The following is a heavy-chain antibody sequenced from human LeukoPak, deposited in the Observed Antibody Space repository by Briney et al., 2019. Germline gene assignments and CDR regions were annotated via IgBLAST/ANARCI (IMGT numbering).Heavy chain of an antibody. Sequence: GASVKVSCKASGGTFSSYAISWVRQAPGQGLEWMGGIIPIFGTANYAQKFQGRVTITADESTSTAYMELSSLRSEDTAVYYCARDQGSSGYYSDEDVAFDIWGQGTMVTVSS. D-gene: IGHD3-22*01. CDR2: IIPIFGTA. J-gene: IGHJ3*02. V-gene: IGHV1-69*13. CDR1: GGTFSSYA. CDR3: ARDQGSSGYYSDEDVAFDI.